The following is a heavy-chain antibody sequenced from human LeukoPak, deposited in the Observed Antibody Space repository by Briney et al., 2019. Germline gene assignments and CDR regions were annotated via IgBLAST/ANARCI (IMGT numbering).Heavy chain of an antibody. J-gene: IGHJ6*03. D-gene: IGHD2-15*01. Sequence: SETLSHTCTVSGGSISSSSYYWGWIRQPPGKGLEWIGSIYYSGSTYYNPSLKSRVTISVDTSKNQFSLKLSSVTAADTAVYYCAMCYCSGGSCSLDYYYYYMDVWGKGTTVTVSS. CDR2: IYYSGST. V-gene: IGHV4-39*01. CDR1: GGSISSSSYY. CDR3: AMCYCSGGSCSLDYYYYYMDV.